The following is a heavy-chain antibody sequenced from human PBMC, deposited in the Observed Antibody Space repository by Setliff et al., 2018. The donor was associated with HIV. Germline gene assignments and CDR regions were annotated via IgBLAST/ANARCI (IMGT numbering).Heavy chain of an antibody. CDR1: GFTFSDHY. J-gene: IGHJ5*02. CDR2: TKNKDNSFTT. V-gene: IGHV3-72*01. D-gene: IGHD3-10*01. CDR3: AVWIREVIS. Sequence: GGPLRLSCAASGFTFSDHYMDWVRQAPGKGLEWVGRTKNKDNSFTTEYAASVKGRFTISRDDSKNSLSLHMNSLKTEDTAVYYCAVWIREVISWGRGTLVTVSS.